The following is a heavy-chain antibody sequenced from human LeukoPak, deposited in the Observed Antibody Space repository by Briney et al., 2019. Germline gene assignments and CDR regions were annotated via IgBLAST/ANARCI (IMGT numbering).Heavy chain of an antibody. CDR3: ARVGDSSGYRAPSKFDEFFGDFDY. CDR1: GYTLTELS. D-gene: IGHD3-22*01. CDR2: FDPEDGET. J-gene: IGHJ4*02. V-gene: IGHV1-24*01. Sequence: ASVKVSCKVSGYTLTELSMHWVRQAPGKGLEWMGGFDPEDGETIYAQKFQGRVTMTEDTSTDTAYMELSSLRSEDTAVYYCARVGDSSGYRAPSKFDEFFGDFDYWGQGTLVTVSS.